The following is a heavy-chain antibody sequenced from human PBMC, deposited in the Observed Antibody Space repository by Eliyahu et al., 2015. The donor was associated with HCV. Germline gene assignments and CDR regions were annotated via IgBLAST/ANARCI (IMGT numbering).Heavy chain of an antibody. J-gene: IGHJ4*02. CDR2: IYSGGST. CDR3: ARAYYDSSGYYYRMEDY. V-gene: IGHV3-66*01. Sequence: EVQLVESGGGLVQPGGSLRLSCAASGFTVSSNYMSWVRQAPGKGLEWVSVIYSGGSTYYADSVKGRFTISRDNSKNTLYLQMNSLRAEDTAVYYCARAYYDSSGYYYRMEDYWGQGTLVTVSS. D-gene: IGHD3-22*01. CDR1: GFTVSSNY.